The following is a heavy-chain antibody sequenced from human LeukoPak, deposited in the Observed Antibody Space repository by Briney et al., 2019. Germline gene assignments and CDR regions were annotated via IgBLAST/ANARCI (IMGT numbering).Heavy chain of an antibody. J-gene: IGHJ6*03. CDR1: GYTFTGYY. V-gene: IGHV1-2*02. CDR2: INPKSGGT. Sequence: ASVKVSCKASGYTFTGYYIYWVRQAPGQGLEWMGWINPKSGGTNYAQKFQGRVTMTRDTSISTAYMELSRLRSDDTAVYYCARDRAEYYGSGSFFNLEYFYYYMDVWGQGTTVTVSS. D-gene: IGHD3-10*01. CDR3: ARDRAEYYGSGSFFNLEYFYYYMDV.